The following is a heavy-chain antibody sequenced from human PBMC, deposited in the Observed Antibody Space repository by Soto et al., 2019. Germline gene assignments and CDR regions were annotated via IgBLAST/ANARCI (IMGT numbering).Heavy chain of an antibody. CDR1: GFTFSSYD. CDR2: ISSSSTYI. CDR3: ARAHGTSVVHSFAC. Sequence: EVQLVESGGGLVKPGGSLRLSCTGSGFTFSSYDMDWVRQAPGKGLEWVSSISSSSTYIYYAASMKGRFTISRDNAKNPLYLQMNSLRAEDTAVYYCARAHGTSVVHSFACWGRGTLVTVSS. D-gene: IGHD1-1*01. J-gene: IGHJ4*02. V-gene: IGHV3-21*01.